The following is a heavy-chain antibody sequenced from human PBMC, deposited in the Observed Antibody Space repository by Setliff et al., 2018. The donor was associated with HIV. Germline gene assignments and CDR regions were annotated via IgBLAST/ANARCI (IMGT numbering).Heavy chain of an antibody. CDR3: ARGRCSGGTCSGRYSYLHIDV. V-gene: IGHV4-59*08. CDR1: GGSISNYS. J-gene: IGHJ6*03. D-gene: IGHD2-15*01. CDR2: VHYSGSA. Sequence: PSETLSLTCTVSGGSISNYSWSWIRQPPGKGLQYLGFVHYSGSANYNPSLKSRVTIPVDTSKNQFSLKLRFVTAADTAVYYCARGRCSGGTCSGRYSYLHIDVWGKGTTVTVSS.